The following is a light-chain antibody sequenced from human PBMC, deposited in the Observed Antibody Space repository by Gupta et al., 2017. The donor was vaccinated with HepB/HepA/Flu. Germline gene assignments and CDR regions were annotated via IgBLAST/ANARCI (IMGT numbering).Light chain of an antibody. J-gene: IGKJ4*01. V-gene: IGKV3-20*01. CDR2: GTS. CDR3: QQDGDSPLT. Sequence: EIVLTQSPDTLSLSPGERATLSCRASQSLTSNYLAWYQQKRGQAPRLLIFGTSTRATGIPDRFSGSGSGTDFTLTISRLEPEDFAVYYCQQDGDSPLTFGGGTKVE. CDR1: QSLTSNY.